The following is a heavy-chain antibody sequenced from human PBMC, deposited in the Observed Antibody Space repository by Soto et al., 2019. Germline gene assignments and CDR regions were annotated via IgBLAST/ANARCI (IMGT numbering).Heavy chain of an antibody. D-gene: IGHD2-15*01. CDR3: ARDARYCSGGSCYTYNWFDP. CDR1: GYTFTSYG. V-gene: IGHV1-18*01. CDR2: ISAYNGNT. J-gene: IGHJ5*02. Sequence: ASVKVSCKASGYTFTSYGISWVRQAPGQGLEWMGWISAYNGNTNYAQKPQGRVTMTTDTSTSTAYMELRSLRSDDTAVYYCARDARYCSGGSCYTYNWFDPWGQGTLVTVSS.